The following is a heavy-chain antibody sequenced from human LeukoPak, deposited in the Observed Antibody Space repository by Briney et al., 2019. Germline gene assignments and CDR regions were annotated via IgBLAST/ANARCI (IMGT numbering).Heavy chain of an antibody. CDR1: GFTFSSYG. D-gene: IGHD1-26*01. V-gene: IGHV3-33*06. CDR3: AKDLTVGATVDWFDP. J-gene: IGHJ5*02. CDR2: IWYDGSNK. Sequence: PGGSLRLSCAASGFTFSSYGMHWVRQAPGKGLEWVAVIWYDGSNKYYGDSVKGRFTISRDNSKNTLYLQMNSLRAEDTAVYYCAKDLTVGATVDWFDPWGQGTLVTVSS.